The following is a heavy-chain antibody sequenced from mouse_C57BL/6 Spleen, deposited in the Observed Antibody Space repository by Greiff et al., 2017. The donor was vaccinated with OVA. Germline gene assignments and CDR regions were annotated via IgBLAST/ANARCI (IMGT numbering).Heavy chain of an antibody. Sequence: EVKLVESGGGLVKPGGSLTLSCAASGFTFSSYAMSWVRQTPEKRLEWVATISDGGSYTYYPDNVKGRFTISRDNAKNNLYLQMSHLKSEDTAMDYCARDRGGKRYFDVWGTGTTVTVSS. CDR1: GFTFSSYA. CDR3: ARDRGGKRYFDV. CDR2: ISDGGSYT. V-gene: IGHV5-4*01. J-gene: IGHJ1*03. D-gene: IGHD2-1*01.